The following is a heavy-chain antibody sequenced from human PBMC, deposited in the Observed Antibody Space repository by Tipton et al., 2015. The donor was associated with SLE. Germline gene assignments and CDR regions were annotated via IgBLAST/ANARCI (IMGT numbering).Heavy chain of an antibody. CDR2: IHYNRDT. V-gene: IGHV4-59*02. D-gene: IGHD3-22*01. J-gene: IGHJ4*02. CDR3: ARASWGSSGYYSGRYFDY. Sequence: TLSLTCTVSGASVSSHYWNWIRQTPGKGLEWIGYIHYNRDTNYNPSLKSRVTISVDTSKNQFSLKLSSVTAADTAVYYCARASWGSSGYYSGRYFDYWGQGTLVTVSS. CDR1: GASVSSHY.